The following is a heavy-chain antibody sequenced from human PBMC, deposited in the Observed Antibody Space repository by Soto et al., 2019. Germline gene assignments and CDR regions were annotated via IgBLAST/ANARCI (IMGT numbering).Heavy chain of an antibody. Sequence: QVQLVQSGAEVKKPGASVKVSCKASGYTFTGYYMHWVRQAPGQGLEGMGWINPNSGGTNYAQKFQGRVTMPGDTSISAAYVELSRLRSDDTAVYYCARARYYGSGSLDAFDIWGQGTMVTVSS. CDR1: GYTFTGYY. V-gene: IGHV1-2*02. CDR3: ARARYYGSGSLDAFDI. CDR2: INPNSGGT. D-gene: IGHD3-10*01. J-gene: IGHJ3*02.